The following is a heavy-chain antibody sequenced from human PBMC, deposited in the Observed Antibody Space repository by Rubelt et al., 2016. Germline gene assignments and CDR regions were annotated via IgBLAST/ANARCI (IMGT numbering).Heavy chain of an antibody. J-gene: IGHJ4*02. CDR2: INQDGSEK. V-gene: IGHV3-7*05. CDR3: ASGSGGHFY. Sequence: EVQLVESGGGLVQPGGSLRISCAASGFTFSDYWMSWVRQAPGKGLEWVANINQDGSEKYYVDSVKGRFTISRDNAKNSLYLQMNSLRAEDTAVYYCASGSGGHFYWGQGTLVTVSS. CDR1: GFTFSDYW. D-gene: IGHD2-15*01.